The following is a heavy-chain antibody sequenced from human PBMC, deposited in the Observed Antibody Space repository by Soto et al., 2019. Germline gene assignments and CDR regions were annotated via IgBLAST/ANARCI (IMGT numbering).Heavy chain of an antibody. J-gene: IGHJ6*02. D-gene: IGHD2-21*02. CDR1: GYTFSSYG. CDR2: ISGYNGKT. CDR3: AREGDVPYSYSGMDI. V-gene: IGHV1-18*01. Sequence: QGQLVQSGGEVKKPGASVKVSCKASGYTFSSYGISWVRQAPGQGLEWRGWISGYNGKTNYAQKVQDRVTMTTDTSTSTVYMERRSLRTDDTAVYYCAREGDVPYSYSGMDIWCQGTTVTASS.